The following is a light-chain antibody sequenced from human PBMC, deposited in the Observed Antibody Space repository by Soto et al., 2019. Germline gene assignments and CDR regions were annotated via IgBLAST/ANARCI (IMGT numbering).Light chain of an antibody. J-gene: IGLJ1*01. CDR1: SRDIGGYDF. CDR2: NVN. Sequence: QSALTQPPSASGSPGQAVPISCTGTSRDIGGYDFVSWYQVRPGEAPQLIIYNVNGRPSGVPRRFSGSKSGNTASLTVSGLQAVDEADYYCSSYSDITICVFGTGTKVTVL. CDR3: SSYSDITICV. V-gene: IGLV2-8*01.